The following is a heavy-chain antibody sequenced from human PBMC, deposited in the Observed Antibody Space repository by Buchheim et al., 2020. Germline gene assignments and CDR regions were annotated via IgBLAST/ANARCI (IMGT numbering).Heavy chain of an antibody. CDR1: GGSFSGYY. CDR2: INHSGST. J-gene: IGHJ6*02. D-gene: IGHD6-19*01. Sequence: QVQLQQWGAGLLKPSETLSLTCAVYGGSFSGYYWSWIRQPPGKGLEWIGEINHSGSTNYNPSLKSRVTISVDTSKNQFSLKLSSVTAADTAVYYCARGGDSSGWYVRYYYYYGMDVWGQGTT. CDR3: ARGGDSSGWYVRYYYYYGMDV. V-gene: IGHV4-34*01.